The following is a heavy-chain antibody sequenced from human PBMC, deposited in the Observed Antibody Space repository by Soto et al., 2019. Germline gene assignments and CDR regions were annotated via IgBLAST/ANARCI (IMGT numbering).Heavy chain of an antibody. CDR3: ARWSHLDY. CDR2: ISGSDGKT. D-gene: IGHD3-3*01. V-gene: IGHV3-23*01. CDR1: GFTFSSYS. J-gene: IGHJ4*02. Sequence: PGGSLRLSCAASGFTFSSYSMNWVRQAPGKGLEWVSTISGSDGKTFYADSVKGRFSISRDTSQSTLYLQMNSLRADDTAMYYCARWSHLDYWGQGTRVTVSS.